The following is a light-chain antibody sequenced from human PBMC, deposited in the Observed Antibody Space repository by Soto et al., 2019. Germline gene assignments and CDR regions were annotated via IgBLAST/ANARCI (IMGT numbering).Light chain of an antibody. J-gene: IGLJ1*01. V-gene: IGLV2-14*01. CDR2: KVS. CDR3: GSSTTSNTYV. Sequence: QSVLTQPASVSGSPGQSITISCTGTISDVGAYNYVSWYQHHPGSAPKLVIYKVSNRPSGVSNRFSGSKSGNSASLTISGLQAEDEADYYCGSSTTSNTYVFGTGTKVTVL. CDR1: ISDVGAYNY.